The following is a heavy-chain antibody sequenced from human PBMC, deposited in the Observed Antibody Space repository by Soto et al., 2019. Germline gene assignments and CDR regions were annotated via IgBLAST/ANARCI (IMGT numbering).Heavy chain of an antibody. J-gene: IGHJ4*02. Sequence: SVKVSCKASGYTFTSYAMHWVRQAPGQRLEWMGWINAGNGNTKYSQKFQGRVTITRDTSASTAYMELSSLRSEDTAVYYCARVQVADGAAGSVSRWGQGTLVTVSS. V-gene: IGHV1-3*01. CDR2: INAGNGNT. CDR3: ARVQVADGAAGSVSR. D-gene: IGHD6-13*01. CDR1: GYTFTSYA.